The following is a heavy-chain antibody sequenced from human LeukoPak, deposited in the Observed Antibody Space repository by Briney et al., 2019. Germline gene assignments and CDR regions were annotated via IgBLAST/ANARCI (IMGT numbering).Heavy chain of an antibody. CDR3: ARDRTSYSSSWYVNYYYYYYMDV. CDR1: GFTFSNYS. J-gene: IGHJ6*03. Sequence: GGSLRLSCVGSGFTFSNYSFNWVHQAPGKGLEWVSSISKGSGYIYQTDSVKGRFTISRDNAKNSLYLQMNSLRAEDTAVYYCARDRTSYSSSWYVNYYYYYYMDVWGKGTTVTISS. CDR2: ISKGSGYI. D-gene: IGHD6-13*01. V-gene: IGHV3-21*01.